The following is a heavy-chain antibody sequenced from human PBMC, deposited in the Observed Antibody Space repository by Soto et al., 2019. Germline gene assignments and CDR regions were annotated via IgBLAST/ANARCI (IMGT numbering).Heavy chain of an antibody. CDR2: ISYDGSNK. CDR1: GFTFSSYA. CDR3: ARLRTYYDILTGPKRDAFDI. D-gene: IGHD3-9*01. Sequence: GGSLRLSCAASGFTFSSYAMHWVRQAPGKGLEWVAVISYDGSNKYYADSVKGRFTISRDNSKNTLYLQMNSLRAEDTAVYYCARLRTYYDILTGPKRDAFDIWGKGTMVTVSS. V-gene: IGHV3-30-3*01. J-gene: IGHJ3*02.